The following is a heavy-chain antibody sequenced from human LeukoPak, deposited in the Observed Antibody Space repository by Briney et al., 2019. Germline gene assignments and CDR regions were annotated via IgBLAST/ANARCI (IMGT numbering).Heavy chain of an antibody. V-gene: IGHV3-48*04. CDR2: ISSSSSTI. CDR1: GFTFSSYS. Sequence: GGSLRLSCAASGFTFSSYSMNWVRQAPGKGLEWVSYISSSSSTIYYAGSVKGRFTISRDNAKNSLYLQMNSLRAEDTAVYYCARRTNDFDYWGQGTLVTVSS. D-gene: IGHD2-8*01. CDR3: ARRTNDFDY. J-gene: IGHJ4*02.